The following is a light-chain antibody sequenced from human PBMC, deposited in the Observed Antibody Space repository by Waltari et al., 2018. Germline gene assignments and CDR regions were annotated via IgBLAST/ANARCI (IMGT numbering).Light chain of an antibody. V-gene: IGLV2-14*01. CDR1: DSDVGAYDF. CDR3: SSYTTSSAPGV. CDR2: EVS. Sequence: QSALTQPASVSGSPGQSITISCPGTDSDVGAYDFVSWYPQHPGNAPHLIIYEVSNRPSGISNRFSASKSGNTASLTISGLQAEDEADYYCSSYTTSSAPGVFGTGTRVTVL. J-gene: IGLJ1*01.